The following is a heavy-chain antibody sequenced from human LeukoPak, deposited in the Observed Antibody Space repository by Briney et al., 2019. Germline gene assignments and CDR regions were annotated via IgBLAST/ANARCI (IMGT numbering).Heavy chain of an antibody. CDR2: FDPEDGET. CDR1: GYTFTELS. Sequence: ASVKVSCKVSGYTFTELSMHWVRQAPGKGLEWMGGFDPEDGETIYAQKFQGRVTMTEDTSTDTAYMELSSLRSEDTAVYYCATLQYYYDSRPERLAAFDIWGQGTMVTVSS. D-gene: IGHD3-22*01. J-gene: IGHJ3*02. V-gene: IGHV1-24*01. CDR3: ATLQYYYDSRPERLAAFDI.